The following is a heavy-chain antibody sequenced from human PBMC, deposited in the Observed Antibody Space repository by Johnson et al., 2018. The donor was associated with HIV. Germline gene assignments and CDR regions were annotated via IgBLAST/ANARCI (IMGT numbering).Heavy chain of an antibody. D-gene: IGHD6-6*01. CDR1: GFTFSSYA. CDR2: ISYDGSNK. CDR3: AREYSSLSQGAFDN. Sequence: QVQLVESGGGVVQPGRSLRLSCAASGFTFSSYAMHWVRQAPGKGLEWVAVISYDGSNKYYADSVKGRFTISRDNSKNTLYLQMNSLRAEDTAVYYCAREYSSLSQGAFDNWGQGTMVTVSS. J-gene: IGHJ3*02. V-gene: IGHV3-30*04.